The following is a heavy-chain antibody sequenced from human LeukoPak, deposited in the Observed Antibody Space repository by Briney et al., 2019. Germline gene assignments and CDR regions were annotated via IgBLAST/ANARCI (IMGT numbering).Heavy chain of an antibody. J-gene: IGHJ6*02. CDR1: GFTFSSYA. D-gene: IGHD4-17*01. CDR3: AKSTVTDYYYYGMDV. V-gene: IGHV3-30-3*01. CDR2: ISYDGSNK. Sequence: GGSLRLSCAASGFTFSSYAMHWVRQAPGKGLEWVAVISYDGSNKYYADSVKGRFTISRDNSKNTLYLQMNSLRAEDTAVYYCAKSTVTDYYYYGMDVWGQGTTVTVSS.